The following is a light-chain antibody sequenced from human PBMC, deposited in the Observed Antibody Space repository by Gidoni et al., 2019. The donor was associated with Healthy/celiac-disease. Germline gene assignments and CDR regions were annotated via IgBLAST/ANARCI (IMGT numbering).Light chain of an antibody. Sequence: IVITQSPATLSVSPGERATLSCRASQSVSSNLAWYQQKPGQAPRLLIYGASTRATGIPARFSGSGSGTEFTLTISSLQSEDFAVYYCQQYNNWRLTFGGGTKVEIK. CDR1: QSVSSN. CDR2: GAS. V-gene: IGKV3-15*01. CDR3: QQYNNWRLT. J-gene: IGKJ4*01.